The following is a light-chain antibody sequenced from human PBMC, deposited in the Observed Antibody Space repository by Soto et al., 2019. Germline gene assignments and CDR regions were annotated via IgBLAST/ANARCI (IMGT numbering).Light chain of an antibody. J-gene: IGKJ4*02. Sequence: DIQMSQSPSSLSPSVGDRVTITCRASQDIESFLNWYQQKPGQAPKLLIYFASTLESGVAPRFSGSGFGTEFVLTISSLQPEDIATYYCQQSFTVPTFGRGTRVEV. CDR3: QQSFTVPT. CDR2: FAS. V-gene: IGKV1-39*01. CDR1: QDIESF.